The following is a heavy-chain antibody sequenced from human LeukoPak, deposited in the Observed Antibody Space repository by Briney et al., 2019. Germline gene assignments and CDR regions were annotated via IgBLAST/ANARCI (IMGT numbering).Heavy chain of an antibody. CDR2: IIPIFGTA. V-gene: IGHV1-69*13. CDR3: ARDREATVTSYYGMDV. Sequence: SVKVSCKASGGTFSSYAISWVRQAPGQGLEWMGGIIPIFGTANYAQKFQGRVTITADESTGTAYMELSSLRSEDTAVYYCARDREATVTSYYGMDVWGQGTTVTVSS. J-gene: IGHJ6*02. CDR1: GGTFSSYA. D-gene: IGHD4-17*01.